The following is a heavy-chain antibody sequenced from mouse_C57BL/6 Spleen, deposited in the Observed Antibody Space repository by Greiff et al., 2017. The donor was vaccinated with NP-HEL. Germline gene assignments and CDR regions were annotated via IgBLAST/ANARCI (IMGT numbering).Heavy chain of an antibody. CDR2: FYPGSGSI. J-gene: IGHJ3*01. V-gene: IGHV1-62-2*01. CDR3: ARHEAPWGGAWFAY. D-gene: IGHD4-1*01. Sequence: QVQLKESGAELVQPGASVKLSCKASGYTFTEYSIHWVKQRSGQGLEWIGWFYPGSGSIKYNEKFKDKATLTADTSSSTVSMELSSLTSEAWAAYFCARHEAPWGGAWFAYWGQGTLVTVSA. CDR1: GYTFTEYS.